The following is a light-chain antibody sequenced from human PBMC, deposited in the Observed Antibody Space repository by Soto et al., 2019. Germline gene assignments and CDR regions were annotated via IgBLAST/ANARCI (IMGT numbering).Light chain of an antibody. CDR2: GAS. CDR1: QSVSSSC. CDR3: QQYGSSFAT. V-gene: IGKV3-20*01. J-gene: IGKJ1*01. Sequence: EIVLTQSPGTLSLSPGERATLSCRAPQSVSSSCLAWYQQKPGQAPRLLIYGASNRATGIPDRFSGSGSGTDFTLTISRLEPEDFAVYYCQQYGSSFATFGQGTQVE.